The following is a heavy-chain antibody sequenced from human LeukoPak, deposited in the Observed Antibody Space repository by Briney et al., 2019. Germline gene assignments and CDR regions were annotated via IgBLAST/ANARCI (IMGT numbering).Heavy chain of an antibody. CDR3: ARDRSYYSDTGTDY. J-gene: IGHJ4*02. Sequence: SETLSLTCTVSGASISRGSHYWSWIRQPAGKGLEWIGRIYATGNTNYSPSLWRRVTISVDTSKNQFSLRLHSVTAADTAIYYCARDRSYYSDTGTDYWGQGALVTVSS. CDR1: GASISRGSHY. CDR2: IYATGNT. V-gene: IGHV4-61*02. D-gene: IGHD3-22*01.